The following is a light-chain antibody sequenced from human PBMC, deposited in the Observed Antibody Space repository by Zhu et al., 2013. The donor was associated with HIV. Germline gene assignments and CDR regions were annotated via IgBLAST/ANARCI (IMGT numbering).Light chain of an antibody. Sequence: IVMTQSPATLSVSPGERATLSCRASQSVSSNLVWYQQKPGQAPRLLIYGASTRATGIPARFSGSGSGTEFTLTISSLQSEDFAVYYCQQYGSWPYSFGQGTKLEIK. CDR3: QQYGSWPYS. J-gene: IGKJ2*03. CDR1: QSVSSN. CDR2: GAS. V-gene: IGKV3-15*01.